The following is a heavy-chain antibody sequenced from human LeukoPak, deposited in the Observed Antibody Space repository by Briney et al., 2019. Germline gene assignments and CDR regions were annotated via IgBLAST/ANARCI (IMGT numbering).Heavy chain of an antibody. D-gene: IGHD2-21*02. J-gene: IGHJ5*02. V-gene: IGHV4-4*09. CDR2: ISTSGTT. CDR3: ARHASWDGDWRNWFAP. Sequence: SETLSLACTVSGASISGYYWSWIRQPPGKGLEWIGYISTSGTTSSHPSLKSRVTIAVDTSENRFSLRLSSVTAADTAVYFCARHASWDGDWRNWFAPWGQGTLVTVSS. CDR1: GASISGYY.